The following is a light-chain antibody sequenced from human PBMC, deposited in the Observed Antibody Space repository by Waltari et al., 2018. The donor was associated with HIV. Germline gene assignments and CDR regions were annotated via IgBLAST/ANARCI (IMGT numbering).Light chain of an antibody. CDR2: GAT. Sequence: DIVLTQSPVTLSLSPGGRATLSCRASQSVTNNYLAWFQHKPGQAPRLLIYGATSRATGIPDRFSGGGSGTDFTLTISRVQPEDFAVYYCQQYDTSPPYTFGRGTKLDIK. CDR1: QSVTNNY. V-gene: IGKV3-20*01. CDR3: QQYDTSPPYT. J-gene: IGKJ2*01.